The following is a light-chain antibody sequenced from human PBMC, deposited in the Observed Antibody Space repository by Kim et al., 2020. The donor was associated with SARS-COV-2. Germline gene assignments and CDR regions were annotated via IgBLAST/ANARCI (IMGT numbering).Light chain of an antibody. V-gene: IGKV1-13*02. J-gene: IGKJ1*01. Sequence: AILLAQSPSSLSASVGDRVTITCRASQGIGTSLAWYRQRPGKAPQLLMEGTSTLESGVPSGFTGSGSGTDFILTISSLQPEDFATYCCQQFKSFPPTFGQGTKVDIK. CDR2: GTS. CDR1: QGIGTS. CDR3: QQFKSFPPT.